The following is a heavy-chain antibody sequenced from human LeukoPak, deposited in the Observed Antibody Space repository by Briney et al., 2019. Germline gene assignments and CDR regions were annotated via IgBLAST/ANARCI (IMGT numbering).Heavy chain of an antibody. CDR1: GFTVSSNY. Sequence: PGGSLRLSCAASGFTVSSNYMSWVRQAPGKGLEWVSVIYSGGSTYYADSVKGRFTISRDNSKNTLYLQMNSLRAEDTAVYYCAKDSTAMVNREYFDYWGQGTLVTVSS. J-gene: IGHJ4*02. CDR3: AKDSTAMVNREYFDY. V-gene: IGHV3-53*05. D-gene: IGHD5-18*01. CDR2: IYSGGST.